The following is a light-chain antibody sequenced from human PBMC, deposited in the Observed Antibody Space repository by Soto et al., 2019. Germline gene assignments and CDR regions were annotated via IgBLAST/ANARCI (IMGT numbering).Light chain of an antibody. V-gene: IGKV1-27*01. CDR1: QDIGNF. J-gene: IGKJ4*01. CDR2: GAS. Sequence: DIQMTQSPSSVSASVGDRVTITCRASQDIGNFLAWYQQTPGKAPKLLIHGASSLQAGVPSRFSGSGSGTDFTLTISSLQPEDVASYYCQKYNSAPLPFGGGTRWIS. CDR3: QKYNSAPLP.